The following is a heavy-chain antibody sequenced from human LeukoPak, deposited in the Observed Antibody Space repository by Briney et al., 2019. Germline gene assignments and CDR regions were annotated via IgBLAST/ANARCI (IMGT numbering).Heavy chain of an antibody. D-gene: IGHD2-21*02. CDR3: ATSDRTAFGAFDI. CDR2: IYSGGST. CDR1: GFTVSSNY. J-gene: IGHJ3*02. V-gene: IGHV3-53*01. Sequence: GGSLRLSCAAFGFTVSSNYMSWVRQAPGKGLEWVSVIYSGGSTYYADSVKGRFTISRDNSKNTLYLQMNSLRAEDTAVYYCATSDRTAFGAFDIWGQGTMVTVSS.